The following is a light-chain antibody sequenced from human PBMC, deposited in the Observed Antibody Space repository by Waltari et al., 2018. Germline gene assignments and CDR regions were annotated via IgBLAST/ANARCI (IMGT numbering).Light chain of an antibody. CDR3: CSYAGSSPHVV. V-gene: IGLV2-23*01. J-gene: IGLJ2*01. Sequence: QSALTQPASVSGSPGQSITISCTGTSSDVGSYNLVSWYQQHPGKAPKLMIYEGTKRPSGVSYRFSGSKSGDTASLTISGLQAEGEADYSCCSYAGSSPHVVFGGGTKLTVL. CDR2: EGT. CDR1: SSDVGSYNL.